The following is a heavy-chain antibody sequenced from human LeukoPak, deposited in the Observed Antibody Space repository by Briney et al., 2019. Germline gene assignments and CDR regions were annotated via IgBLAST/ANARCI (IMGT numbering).Heavy chain of an antibody. V-gene: IGHV1-2*04. CDR3: VIAVTTGYYFDY. D-gene: IGHD4-17*01. J-gene: IGHJ4*02. Sequence: ASVKVSCKASGYTFTGYYMHWVRQAPGQGLEWMGWIDPNSGGTNYVQKFQGWVTMTRDTSISTAYMELIRLRSDDTAVYYCVIAVTTGYYFDYWGQGTLVTVSS. CDR1: GYTFTGYY. CDR2: IDPNSGGT.